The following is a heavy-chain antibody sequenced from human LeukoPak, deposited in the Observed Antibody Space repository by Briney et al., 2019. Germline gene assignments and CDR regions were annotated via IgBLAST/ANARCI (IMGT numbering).Heavy chain of an antibody. Sequence: SETLSLTCTVSGGSISSYYWSWIRQPPGKGLEWIGYIYTSGSTNYNPSLKSRVTISVDTSKNQFSLKLSSVTAADTAVYYYARTAGTDKDAFDIWGQGTMVTVSS. CDR2: IYTSGST. CDR1: GGSISSYY. J-gene: IGHJ3*02. CDR3: ARTAGTDKDAFDI. V-gene: IGHV4-4*09. D-gene: IGHD1-1*01.